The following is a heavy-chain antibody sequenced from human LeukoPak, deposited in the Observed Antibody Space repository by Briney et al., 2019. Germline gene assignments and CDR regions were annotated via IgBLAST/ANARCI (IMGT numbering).Heavy chain of an antibody. CDR3: AIMHGYYDGSGYWVQ. CDR1: GFTFGSYG. V-gene: IGHV3-23*01. Sequence: GGSLRLSCAASGFTFGSYGMSWVRQAPGKGLEWVSFITPNADRTSYADSVEGRFTISRDNPRNTLYMQMNSQRDEDTALYYCAIMHGYYDGSGYWVQWGQGTLVTVSS. D-gene: IGHD3-22*01. CDR2: ITPNADRT. J-gene: IGHJ1*01.